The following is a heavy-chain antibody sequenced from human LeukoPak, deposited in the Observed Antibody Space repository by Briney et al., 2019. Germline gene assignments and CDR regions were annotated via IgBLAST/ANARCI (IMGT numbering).Heavy chain of an antibody. CDR2: INPNSGGT. V-gene: IGHV1-2*02. CDR1: GYTFTGYY. CDR3: ARDVLAMVRGVTNMDV. J-gene: IGHJ4*02. D-gene: IGHD3-10*01. Sequence: GASVKVSCKASGYTFTGYYMHWVRQAPGQGLEWMGWINPNSGGTNYAQKFQGRVTMTRDTSISTAYMELSRLRSDDTAVYYCARDVLAMVRGVTNMDVWGQGTLVTVSS.